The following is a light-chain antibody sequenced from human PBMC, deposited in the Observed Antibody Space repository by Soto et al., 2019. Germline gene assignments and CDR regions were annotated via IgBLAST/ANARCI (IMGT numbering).Light chain of an antibody. V-gene: IGKV3-20*01. Sequence: EIVLTQSPGTLSLSPGERATLSCRASQSVSSSYLAWYQQKPGQAPRLLIYGASSRATGIPDRFSGSGSGKHFTLTISRLEPEDFAVYYWQQYGSSPPVTFGPGTKVDIK. CDR3: QQYGSSPPVT. CDR1: QSVSSSY. CDR2: GAS. J-gene: IGKJ3*01.